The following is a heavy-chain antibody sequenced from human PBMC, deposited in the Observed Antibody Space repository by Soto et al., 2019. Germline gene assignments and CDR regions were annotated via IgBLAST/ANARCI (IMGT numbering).Heavy chain of an antibody. Sequence: ASVKVSCKVSGYTLTELSMHWVRQAPGKGLEWMGGFDPEDGETIYAQKFQGRVTMTEDTSTDTAYMELSSLRSEDTAVYYCAKDLRYSNYAGRYNWFDPWGQGTLVTVSS. CDR3: AKDLRYSNYAGRYNWFDP. CDR1: GYTLTELS. J-gene: IGHJ5*02. V-gene: IGHV1-24*01. D-gene: IGHD4-4*01. CDR2: FDPEDGET.